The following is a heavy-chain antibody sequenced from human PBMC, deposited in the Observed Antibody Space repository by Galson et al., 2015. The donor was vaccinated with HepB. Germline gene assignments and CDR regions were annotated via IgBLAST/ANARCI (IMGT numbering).Heavy chain of an antibody. D-gene: IGHD2-2*01. V-gene: IGHV3-9*01. CDR2: ISWNSGSI. Sequence: SLRLSCAASGFTFDDYAMHWVRHAPGKGLEWVSGISWNSGSIGYADSVKGRFTISRDNAKNSLYLQMNSLRAEDTALYYCAKDALPPGLRPSRDYYYGMDVWGQGTTVTVSS. J-gene: IGHJ6*02. CDR3: AKDALPPGLRPSRDYYYGMDV. CDR1: GFTFDDYA.